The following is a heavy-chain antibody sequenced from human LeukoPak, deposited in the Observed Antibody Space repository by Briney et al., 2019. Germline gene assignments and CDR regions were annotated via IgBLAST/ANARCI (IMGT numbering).Heavy chain of an antibody. J-gene: IGHJ6*03. CDR2: IIHSGST. Sequence: SETLSLTCVVYGGSFSGYYWNWIRQPPGKGLEWIGEIIHSGSTNYNPSLKSRVTISVDTSKSQFSLKLSSVTAADTAVYYCARGPVLKNSSGYYRYYYYMDVWGKGTTVTVSS. CDR3: ARGPVLKNSSGYYRYYYYMDV. V-gene: IGHV4-34*01. CDR1: GGSFSGYY. D-gene: IGHD3-22*01.